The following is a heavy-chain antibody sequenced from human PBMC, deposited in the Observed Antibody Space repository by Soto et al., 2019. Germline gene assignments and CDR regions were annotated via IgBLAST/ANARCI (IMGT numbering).Heavy chain of an antibody. Sequence: PSETLSLTCAVYGGSFSGYYWSWIRQPPGKGLEWIGEINHSGSTNYNPSLKSRVTISVYTSKNHFSLRLSSVTAADTAVYYCGRVFRGQLLFRKGDNWFDPWGQGTLVTVSS. V-gene: IGHV4-34*01. CDR1: GGSFSGYY. CDR3: GRVFRGQLLFRKGDNWFDP. J-gene: IGHJ5*02. CDR2: INHSGST. D-gene: IGHD2-2*01.